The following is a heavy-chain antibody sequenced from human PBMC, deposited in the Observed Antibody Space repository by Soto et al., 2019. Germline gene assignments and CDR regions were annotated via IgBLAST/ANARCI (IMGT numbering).Heavy chain of an antibody. CDR1: GFTFTDHS. D-gene: IGHD5-12*01. Sequence: EVQLVESGGGLVQPGGSLRLSCTASGFTFTDHSMNWVRHAPGKGLEWLSYINDISNAIHYADSVKGRFAMSRDNAKKSVFLQMSSLRVEEMGVYYCARDRPTTFSADLWGQGTVVTVSS. CDR3: ARDRPTTFSADL. CDR2: INDISNAI. V-gene: IGHV3-48*04. J-gene: IGHJ3*01.